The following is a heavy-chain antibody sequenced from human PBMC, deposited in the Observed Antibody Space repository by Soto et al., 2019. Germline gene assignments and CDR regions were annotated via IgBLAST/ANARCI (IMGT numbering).Heavy chain of an antibody. J-gene: IGHJ4*02. V-gene: IGHV1-24*01. D-gene: IGHD6-19*01. CDR2: FDPEDDET. CDR3: ATDQEGSAVASNYFDY. Sequence: ASVKVSGKVSEYTLTELFMHCVRQAPGKGIEWMGVFDPEDDETIYAQKFQGRVTMTDDTSTDTAYMELSSLRSEDTAVYYCATDQEGSAVASNYFDYWGQGTLVTVSS. CDR1: EYTLTELF.